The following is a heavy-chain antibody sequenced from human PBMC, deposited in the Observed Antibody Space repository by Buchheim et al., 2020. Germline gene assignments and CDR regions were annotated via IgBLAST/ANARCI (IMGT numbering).Heavy chain of an antibody. V-gene: IGHV3-30*18. Sequence: QVQLVESGGGVVQPGRSLRLSCAASGFTFSSYGMHWVRQAPGKGLEWVAVISYDGSNKYYADSVKGRFTISRDNSMNTLYLQMNSLRAEDTAVYYCAKDRNGWFDPWGQGTL. CDR3: AKDRNGWFDP. CDR1: GFTFSSYG. J-gene: IGHJ5*02. CDR2: ISYDGSNK.